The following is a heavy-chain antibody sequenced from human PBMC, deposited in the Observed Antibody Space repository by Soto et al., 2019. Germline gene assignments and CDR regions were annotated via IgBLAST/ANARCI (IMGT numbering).Heavy chain of an antibody. V-gene: IGHV4-30-4*01. CDR1: GVSITSGDYY. CDR2: IYYSGST. Sequence: QVQLQESGPGLVKPSQTLSLTCTVSGVSITSGDYYWNWIRQPPGKGLEWIGSIYYSGSTYYSPSLKSRVSISLGTSKNQFSLKLSSVTAADTAVYCCVRGDPGACSSTSCSDAFDLWGRGAKVAVSS. D-gene: IGHD2-2*01. J-gene: IGHJ3*01. CDR3: VRGDPGACSSTSCSDAFDL.